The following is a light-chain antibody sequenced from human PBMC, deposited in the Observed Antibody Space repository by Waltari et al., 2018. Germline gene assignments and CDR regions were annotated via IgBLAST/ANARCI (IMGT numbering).Light chain of an antibody. V-gene: IGLV3-25*03. CDR3: QSADSSGTYVV. CDR1: ALAKQY. J-gene: IGLJ2*01. Sequence: SYELTQPPSVSVSPGQTARITCSGDALAKQYSYWYQQKPGQAPVLVIYKDTERPSGSPERFSGSTSGTTVTLTISGAQAEDEADYYCQSADSSGTYVVLGGGTKLTVL. CDR2: KDT.